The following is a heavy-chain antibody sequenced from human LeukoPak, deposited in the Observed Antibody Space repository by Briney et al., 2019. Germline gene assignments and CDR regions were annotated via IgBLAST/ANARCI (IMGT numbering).Heavy chain of an antibody. Sequence: GASVKVSCKVSGYTLTELSMHWVRQAPGKGLEWTGGFDPEDGETIYAQKFQGRVTMTEDTSTDTAYMELSSLRSEDTAVYYCATLPYDSSGQEFDYWGQGTLVTVSS. CDR3: ATLPYDSSGQEFDY. V-gene: IGHV1-24*01. J-gene: IGHJ4*02. CDR2: FDPEDGET. CDR1: GYTLTELS. D-gene: IGHD3-22*01.